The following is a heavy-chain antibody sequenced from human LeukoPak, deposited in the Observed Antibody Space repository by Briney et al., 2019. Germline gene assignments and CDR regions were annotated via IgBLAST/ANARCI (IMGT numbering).Heavy chain of an antibody. CDR3: ARDCSSTHCYEGFYYLDV. V-gene: IGHV4-34*01. CDR2: INHSGST. D-gene: IGHD2-2*01. CDR1: GGSFSGYY. J-gene: IGHJ6*03. Sequence: SETLSLTCAVYGGSFSGYYWRWIRQPPGKGLEWIGEINHSGSTNYNPSLKSRVTISVDTSKNQLSLKVSSVTAADTAVYYCARDCSSTHCYEGFYYLDVWGKGTTVTVSS.